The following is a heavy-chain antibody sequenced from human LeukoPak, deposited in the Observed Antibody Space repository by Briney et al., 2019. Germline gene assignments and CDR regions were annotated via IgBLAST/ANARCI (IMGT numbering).Heavy chain of an antibody. V-gene: IGHV1-18*01. D-gene: IGHD1-26*01. J-gene: IGHJ4*02. CDR3: ARDLRAMGAKTFDY. Sequence: ASVKVSCKASGYTFTSYGISWVRQAPGQGLERMGWISAYNGNTNYAQKLQGRVTMTTDTSTSTAYMELRSLRSDDTAVYYCARDLRAMGAKTFDYWGQGTLVTVSS. CDR1: GYTFTSYG. CDR2: ISAYNGNT.